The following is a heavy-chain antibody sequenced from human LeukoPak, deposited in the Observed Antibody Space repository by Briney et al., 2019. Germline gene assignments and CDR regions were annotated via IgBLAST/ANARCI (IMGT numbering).Heavy chain of an antibody. Sequence: SETLSLTCTVSGGSISSSSYYWSWIRQPPGKGLEWIGYIYHSGSTYYNPSLKSRVTISVDRSKNQFSLKLSSVTAADTAVYYCARESGDGYNFNYFDYWGQGTLVTVSS. CDR2: IYHSGST. D-gene: IGHD5-24*01. V-gene: IGHV4-30-2*01. CDR1: GGSISSSSYY. J-gene: IGHJ4*02. CDR3: ARESGDGYNFNYFDY.